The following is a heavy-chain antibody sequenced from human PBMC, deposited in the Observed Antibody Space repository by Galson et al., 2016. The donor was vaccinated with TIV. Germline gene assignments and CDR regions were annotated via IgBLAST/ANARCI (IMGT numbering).Heavy chain of an antibody. D-gene: IGHD3-22*01. V-gene: IGHV1-18*01. CDR1: GYTFTSYG. J-gene: IGHJ4*02. CDR3: ARDNRLEDSSGYRSPFDY. Sequence: SVKVSCKASGYTFTSYGISWVRQAPGQGLEWMGWISTYNGNTNYVQKLQGRVTMTTDTSTSTAYMELRSLRSDDTAVYYWARDNRLEDSSGYRSPFDYWGQGTLVTVSS. CDR2: ISTYNGNT.